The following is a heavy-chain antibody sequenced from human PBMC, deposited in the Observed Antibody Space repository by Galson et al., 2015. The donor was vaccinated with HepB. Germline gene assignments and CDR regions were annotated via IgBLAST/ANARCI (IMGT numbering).Heavy chain of an antibody. D-gene: IGHD6-19*01. V-gene: IGHV3-74*01. J-gene: IGHJ3*02. CDR1: RFTFSSYW. CDR2: INSDGGST. CDR3: ARWAVLLHDAFDI. Sequence: SLRLSCAASRFTFSSYWMHWVRQAPGKGLVWVSRINSDGGSTSYADSVKGRFTISRDNAKNTLYLQMNSLRAEDTAVYYCARWAVLLHDAFDIWGQGTTVTLAS.